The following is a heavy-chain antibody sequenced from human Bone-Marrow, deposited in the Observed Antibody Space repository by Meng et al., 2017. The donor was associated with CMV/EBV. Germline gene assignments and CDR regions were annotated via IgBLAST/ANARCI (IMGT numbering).Heavy chain of an antibody. J-gene: IGHJ4*02. D-gene: IGHD3-22*01. V-gene: IGHV3-9*01. CDR3: ARDPPDSSGYFHY. CDR2: ISWNSGSI. Sequence: SLKISCAASGFTFDDYAMHWVRQAPGKGLEWVSGISWNSGSIGYADSVKGRFTISRDNAKNSLYLQMNSLRAEDTAVYYCARDPPDSSGYFHYCGQGTLVAVSS. CDR1: GFTFDDYA.